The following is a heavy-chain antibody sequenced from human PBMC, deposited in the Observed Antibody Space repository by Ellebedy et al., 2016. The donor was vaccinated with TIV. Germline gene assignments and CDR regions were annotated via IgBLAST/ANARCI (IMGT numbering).Heavy chain of an antibody. J-gene: IGHJ4*02. CDR1: GSTLGGYW. D-gene: IGHD3-22*01. CDR3: GRILGGSGSRSEAIDY. V-gene: IGHV3-74*01. Sequence: PGGSLRLSCEVSGSTLGGYWMHWVRQAPGKGLVWVSRITTNDENYAESVKGRFTVSRDNAKNTVYLQMNSLRAEDTAVYYCGRILGGSGSRSEAIDYWGQGSLVIVSS. CDR2: ITTNDE.